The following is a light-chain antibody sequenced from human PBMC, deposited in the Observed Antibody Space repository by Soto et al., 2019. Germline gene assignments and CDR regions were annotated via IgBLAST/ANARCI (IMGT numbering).Light chain of an antibody. Sequence: DIVMTQSPATLSVSPGETAALSCRAGQSVGRNFAWYQQKPGQAPRLLIYGASTRATDIPARFRGSGSGTEFTLTTSSLQSEDFASYYCQQYNKWPYTFGQGTKLEIK. V-gene: IGKV3-15*01. CDR2: GAS. J-gene: IGKJ2*01. CDR1: QSVGRN. CDR3: QQYNKWPYT.